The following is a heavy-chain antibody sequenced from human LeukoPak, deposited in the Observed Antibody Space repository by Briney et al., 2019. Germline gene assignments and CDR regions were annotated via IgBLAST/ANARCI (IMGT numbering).Heavy chain of an antibody. Sequence: PGGSLRLSCAASGFTFSSYGMHWVRQAPGKGLEWEAVISYDGSNKYYADSVKGRFTISRDNSKNTLYLQMNSLRAEDTAVYYCAKAGAITMVRGVIMSRSYGMDVWGKGTTVTVSS. V-gene: IGHV3-30*18. CDR1: GFTFSSYG. D-gene: IGHD3-10*01. J-gene: IGHJ6*04. CDR2: ISYDGSNK. CDR3: AKAGAITMVRGVIMSRSYGMDV.